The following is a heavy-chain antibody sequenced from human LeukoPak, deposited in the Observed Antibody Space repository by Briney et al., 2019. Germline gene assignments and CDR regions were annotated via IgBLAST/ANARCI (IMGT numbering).Heavy chain of an antibody. J-gene: IGHJ4*02. CDR2: IYPGDSDA. V-gene: IGHV5-51*01. CDR3: ARRRDLYSGSYYPFDY. CDR1: GYSFTNYW. D-gene: IGHD1-26*01. Sequence: GESLKISCKGSGYSFTNYWIGWVRQMPGKGLRWMGIIYPGDSDARYSPSFQGQVTISADKSISTAYLQWSSLKASDTAMYYCARRRDLYSGSYYPFDYWGQGTLVTVSS.